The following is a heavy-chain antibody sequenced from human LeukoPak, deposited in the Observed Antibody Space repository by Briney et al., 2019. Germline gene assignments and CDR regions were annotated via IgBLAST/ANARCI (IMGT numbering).Heavy chain of an antibody. CDR1: GYTFTRYD. CDR3: ARGGGSSRVGLDN. J-gene: IGHJ4*02. D-gene: IGHD6-6*01. Sequence: ASVKVSCKASGYTFTRYDISWERQAPGQGLEWMGWISGYNSNTNYAQKFQGRVTTTTDTSTSTAYMELRSLRSDDTAGYYCARGGGSSRVGLDNWGQGTLVTVSS. V-gene: IGHV1-18*01. CDR2: ISGYNSNT.